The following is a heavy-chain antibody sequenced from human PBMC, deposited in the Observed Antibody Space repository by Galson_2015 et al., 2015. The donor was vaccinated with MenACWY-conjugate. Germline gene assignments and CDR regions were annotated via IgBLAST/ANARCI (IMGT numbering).Heavy chain of an antibody. J-gene: IGHJ4*02. CDR2: IIPIFGRA. CDR3: AKGADRNFGDYEASDY. D-gene: IGHD4-17*01. CDR1: GGTFSRYA. Sequence: SVKVSCKASGGTFSRYAINWVRQAPGQGLEWMGGIIPIFGRANYAQRFEGRVIISADESTTTTYMGLSSLRSDDTAVYYCAKGADRNFGDYEASDYWGQGTLVTVSS. V-gene: IGHV1-69*13.